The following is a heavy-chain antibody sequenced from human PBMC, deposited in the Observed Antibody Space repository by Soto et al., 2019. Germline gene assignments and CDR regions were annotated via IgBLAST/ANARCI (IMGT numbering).Heavy chain of an antibody. Sequence: EVLLLESGGGLVQPGGSLRLSCEASGFSFSSFAMNWVRQAPGKGLEWVSAIGDSGASTYYADSVKGRFTISRDNSRNPLYLQLNSLSAEDTAVYYCAKGVELDVWGNGTTVTVSS. CDR1: GFSFSSFA. V-gene: IGHV3-23*01. J-gene: IGHJ6*04. CDR3: AKGVELDV. D-gene: IGHD1-26*01. CDR2: IGDSGAST.